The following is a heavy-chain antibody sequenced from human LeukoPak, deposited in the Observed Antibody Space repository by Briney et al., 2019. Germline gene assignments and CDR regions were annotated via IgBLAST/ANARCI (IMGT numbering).Heavy chain of an antibody. CDR3: ARAPTHYYDSSGYYIDPYFDY. D-gene: IGHD3-22*01. CDR2: ISSSGSTI. J-gene: IGHJ4*02. V-gene: IGHV3-11*04. Sequence: GGSLRLSCAASGFTFSDYYMSWIRQAPGKGLEWVSYISSSGSTIYYADSGKGRFTISRDNAKNSLYLQMNSLRAEDTAVYYCARAPTHYYDSSGYYIDPYFDYWGQGTLVTVSS. CDR1: GFTFSDYY.